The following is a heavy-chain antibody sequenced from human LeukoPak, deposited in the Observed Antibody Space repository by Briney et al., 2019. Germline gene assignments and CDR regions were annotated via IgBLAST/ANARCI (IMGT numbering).Heavy chain of an antibody. Sequence: GASVKVSYKASGYTITSYDINWVRQATGQGLEWMGWMNPNTGNTGYAQKFQGRITITRDISINTAYMELSSLRSDDTAVYYCARVPTLGIYYYYHYMDVWGKGTTVTVSS. D-gene: IGHD7-27*01. J-gene: IGHJ6*03. CDR2: MNPNTGNT. CDR3: ARVPTLGIYYYYHYMDV. V-gene: IGHV1-8*03. CDR1: GYTITSYD.